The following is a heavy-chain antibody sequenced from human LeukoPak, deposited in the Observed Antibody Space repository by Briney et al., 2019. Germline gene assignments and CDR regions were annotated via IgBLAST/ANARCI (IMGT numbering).Heavy chain of an antibody. J-gene: IGHJ4*02. Sequence: ASVKVSCKASGYTFTGYYMHSVRQAPGQGPEWMGWINPNSGGTNYAQKFQGRVTMTRDTSISTAYMELSRLRSDDTAVYYCARDLITTATVDYWGQGTLVTVSS. CDR3: ARDLITTATVDY. V-gene: IGHV1-2*02. CDR1: GYTFTGYY. D-gene: IGHD3-16*01. CDR2: INPNSGGT.